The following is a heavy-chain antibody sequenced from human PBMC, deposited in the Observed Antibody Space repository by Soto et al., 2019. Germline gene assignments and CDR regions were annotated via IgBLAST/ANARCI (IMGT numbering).Heavy chain of an antibody. CDR1: GDSVSSNSAG. Sequence: SQTLSLNCVITGDSVSSNSAGWSWVRQSPSRGLEWLGRTYYRSKWYYEYAVSVRGRITINPDTSKNQYSLHLNSVTPEDTAVYFCARREQYSGRIFDYWGQGTLVTVSS. CDR3: ARREQYSGRIFDY. CDR2: TYYRSKWYY. J-gene: IGHJ4*01. D-gene: IGHD1-26*01. V-gene: IGHV6-1*01.